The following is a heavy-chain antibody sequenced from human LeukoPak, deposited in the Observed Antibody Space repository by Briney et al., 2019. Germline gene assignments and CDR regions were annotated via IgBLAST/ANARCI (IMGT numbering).Heavy chain of an antibody. V-gene: IGHV3-11*01. CDR3: ASGGGYSSGWHGY. D-gene: IGHD6-25*01. CDR1: VFTFSDYY. J-gene: IGHJ4*02. CDR2: IGGSGSVV. Sequence: GGSLRLSCVASVFTFSDYYMSWIRLTPGKGLEWVSYIGGSGSVVHYADSVKGRFTISRDNAKKSLYLQMDSLRADDTAVYYCASGGGYSSGWHGYWGQGTLVTVSS.